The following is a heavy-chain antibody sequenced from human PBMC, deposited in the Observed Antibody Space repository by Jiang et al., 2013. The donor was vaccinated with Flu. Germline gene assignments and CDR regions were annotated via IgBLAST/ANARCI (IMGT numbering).Heavy chain of an antibody. J-gene: IGHJ3*02. CDR2: IWYDGSNK. V-gene: IGHV3-33*01. Sequence: TFSSYGMHWVRQAPGKGXEWVAVIWYDGSNKYYADSVKGRFTISRDNSKNTLYLQMNSLRAEDTAVYYCARRMELDAFDIWGQGTMVTVSS. CDR1: TFSSYG. CDR3: ARRMELDAFDI. D-gene: IGHD4/OR15-4a*01.